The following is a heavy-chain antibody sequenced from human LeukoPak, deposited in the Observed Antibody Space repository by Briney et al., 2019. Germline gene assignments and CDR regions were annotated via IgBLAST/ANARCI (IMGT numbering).Heavy chain of an antibody. CDR2: IYYSGTT. V-gene: IGHV4-59*01. Sequence: SETLSLTCTVSGGSISHYYWSWIRQSPGKGLEWIGYIYYSGTTNYNPSLKSRVTISVDTSRNQFSLQLRSVTAADTAVYYCAREDPQTTVPEGMDVWGQGTTVTVSS. CDR1: GGSISHYY. J-gene: IGHJ6*02. CDR3: AREDPQTTVPEGMDV. D-gene: IGHD4-17*01.